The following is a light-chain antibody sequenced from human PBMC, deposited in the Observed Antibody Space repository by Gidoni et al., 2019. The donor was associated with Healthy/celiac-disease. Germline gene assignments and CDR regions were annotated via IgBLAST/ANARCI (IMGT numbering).Light chain of an antibody. CDR2: GKN. Sequence: SSELTPDPAVSVALGQTVRITCQRDSLRSYYASWYQQKPGQAPVLVIYGKNNRPSGIPDRFSGCSSGNTASLTITGAQAEDEADYYCNSRDSSGNHYVFGTGTKVTVL. J-gene: IGLJ1*01. V-gene: IGLV3-19*01. CDR3: NSRDSSGNHYV. CDR1: SLRSYY.